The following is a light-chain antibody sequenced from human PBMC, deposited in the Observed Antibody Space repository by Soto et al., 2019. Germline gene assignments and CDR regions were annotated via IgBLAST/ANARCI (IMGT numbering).Light chain of an antibody. CDR1: TGAVTSGYF. CDR2: NTT. J-gene: IGLJ3*02. CDR3: LLSSGGANGV. Sequence: QAVVTQKPSLTVSPGGTVPLTCASSTGAVTSGYFPNWFQQKPGQAPRASIYNTTNKHSWPPARFSGSLLGGKPALTLSGVQPEDEAEYYCLLSSGGANGVFGGGTKLTVL. V-gene: IGLV7-43*01.